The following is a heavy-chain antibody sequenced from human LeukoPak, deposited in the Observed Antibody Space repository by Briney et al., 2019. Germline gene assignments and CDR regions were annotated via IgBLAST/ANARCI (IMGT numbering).Heavy chain of an antibody. J-gene: IGHJ4*02. CDR2: IYYSGST. CDR1: GGSISSYY. CDR3: ARGSRELYYFDY. V-gene: IGHV4-59*01. Sequence: SETLSLTCTVSGGSISSYYWSWIRRPPGKGLEWIGYIYYSGSTKYNPSLKSRVTISVDASKTQFSLKLNSVTAADTAVYYCARGSRELYYFDYWGQGTLVTVSS. D-gene: IGHD1-7*01.